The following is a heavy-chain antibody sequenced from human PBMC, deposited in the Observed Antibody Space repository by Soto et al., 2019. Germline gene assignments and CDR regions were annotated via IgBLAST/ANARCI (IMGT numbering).Heavy chain of an antibody. CDR2: ISYDGSNK. Sequence: QVQLVESGGGVVQPGRSLRLSCAASGFTFSSYAMHWVRQAPGKGLEWVAVISYDGSNKYYADSVKGRFTISRDNSKNTLYLQMNSLRAEDTAVYYCASGVVRYGSFDYWGQGTLVTVSS. J-gene: IGHJ4*02. CDR3: ASGVVRYGSFDY. V-gene: IGHV3-30-3*01. D-gene: IGHD3-22*01. CDR1: GFTFSSYA.